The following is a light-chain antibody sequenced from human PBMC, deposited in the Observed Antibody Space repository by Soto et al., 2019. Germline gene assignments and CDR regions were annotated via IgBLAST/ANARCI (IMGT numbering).Light chain of an antibody. V-gene: IGKV1-39*01. CDR1: HNISSH. CDR3: QQSFSIPYT. J-gene: IGKJ2*01. CDR2: AAS. Sequence: DIQMTQSPSSLSAFIGDRVTITFRTSHNISSHLNWYHKKPGKAPNLLIYAASSLQSGVPSGFSGSGSGTDFTLTITSLQPDDFANYYCQQSFSIPYTGGQGTKHQIK.